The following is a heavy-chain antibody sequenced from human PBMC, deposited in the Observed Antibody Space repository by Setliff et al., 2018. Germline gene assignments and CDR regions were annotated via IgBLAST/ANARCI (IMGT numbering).Heavy chain of an antibody. CDR2: IYTSWST. J-gene: IGHJ6*03. D-gene: IGHD6-19*01. CDR3: ARMSSGWYSAYYYYMDV. V-gene: IGHV4-61*09. Sequence: SETLSLTCTVSGGSVSNTYYYWSWIRQPAGQGLEWIGQIYTSWSTNYNPSLKSRVTISVDTSKNQFSLKLSSVTAADTAVYYCARMSSGWYSAYYYYMDVWGKGTTVTVSS. CDR1: GGSVSNTYYY.